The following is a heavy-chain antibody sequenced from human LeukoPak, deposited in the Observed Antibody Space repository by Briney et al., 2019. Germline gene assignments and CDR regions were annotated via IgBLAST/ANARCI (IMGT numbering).Heavy chain of an antibody. CDR2: IYYSGST. Sequence: SETLSLTCTVSGGSISSYYWSWIRQPPGKGLEWIGYIYYSGSTNYNPSLKSRVTISVDTSKNQFSLKLSSVTAADTAVYYCARASGSYPYCYYGMDVWGQGTTVTVSS. CDR3: ARASGSYPYCYYGMDV. J-gene: IGHJ6*02. D-gene: IGHD1-26*01. CDR1: GGSISSYY. V-gene: IGHV4-59*01.